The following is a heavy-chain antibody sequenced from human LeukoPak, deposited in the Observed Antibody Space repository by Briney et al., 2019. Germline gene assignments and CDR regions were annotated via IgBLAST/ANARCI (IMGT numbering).Heavy chain of an antibody. V-gene: IGHV3-21*01. Sequence: PGGSLRLSCAASGFTFSSYSMNWVRQAPGKGLEWVSSISSSSSYIYYADSVKGRFTISRDNAKNSLYLQMNSLRAEDTAVYYCARLHTRGYSSGTYYFDYWGQGTLVTVSS. J-gene: IGHJ4*02. D-gene: IGHD6-19*01. CDR1: GFTFSSYS. CDR2: ISSSSSYI. CDR3: ARLHTRGYSSGTYYFDY.